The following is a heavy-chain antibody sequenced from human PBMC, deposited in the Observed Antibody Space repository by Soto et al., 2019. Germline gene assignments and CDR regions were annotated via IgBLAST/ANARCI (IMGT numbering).Heavy chain of an antibody. CDR1: GYTFSGYY. V-gene: IGHV1-2*02. J-gene: IGHJ6*02. Sequence: QEQLVQSGAEVKKPGASVKVSCKASGYTFSGYYIHWLRQAPGQGLEWMGWINPNSGGTNYAQKFQGRVTVTRDTPTSTAYMELRRLTSHDTAVYYCARSLTEGYCTITGCYTRPLYGMDVWGQGPTVTVSS. CDR3: ARSLTEGYCTITGCYTRPLYGMDV. D-gene: IGHD2-2*02. CDR2: INPNSGGT.